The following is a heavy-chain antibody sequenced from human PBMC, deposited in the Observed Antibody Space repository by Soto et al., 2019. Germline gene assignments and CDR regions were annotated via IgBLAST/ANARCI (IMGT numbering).Heavy chain of an antibody. D-gene: IGHD6-13*01. Sequence: GASVNVSCKASGYTFTSYDINWVRQATGQGLEWMGWMNPNSGNTGYAQKFQGRVTMTRNTSISTAYMELSSLRSEDTAVYYCARGQLTAADDAFDIWGQGTMVTVSS. V-gene: IGHV1-8*01. CDR3: ARGQLTAADDAFDI. CDR1: GYTFTSYD. J-gene: IGHJ3*02. CDR2: MNPNSGNT.